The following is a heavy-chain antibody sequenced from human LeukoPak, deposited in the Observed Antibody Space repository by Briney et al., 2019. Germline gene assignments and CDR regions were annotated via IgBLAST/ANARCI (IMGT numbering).Heavy chain of an antibody. CDR3: TRGGSGYKYGYDY. D-gene: IGHD5-18*01. V-gene: IGHV3-74*01. J-gene: IGHJ4*02. Sequence: GGSLRLSCVASGFTFSAFLMHWVRQTPGKGLMWVSRINSDGSTTNYADSVKGRFTISRDDARNTLFLQMNTLRAEDTAVYYCTRGGSGYKYGYDYWGQGTLVTVSS. CDR2: INSDGSTT. CDR1: GFTFSAFL.